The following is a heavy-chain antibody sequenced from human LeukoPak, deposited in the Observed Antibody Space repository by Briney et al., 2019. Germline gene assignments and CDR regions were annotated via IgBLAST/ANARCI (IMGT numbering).Heavy chain of an antibody. CDR3: ARHIRSTWCPSCFDP. V-gene: IGHV4-39*01. J-gene: IGHJ5*02. Sequence: SETLSLTCTVSGDSISNSSYYWGWIRQPPGKGLEWIGSIYYSGDTYCNPSLKSRVTMFVDTSKLQFSLKLSSVTAADTAMYYCARHIRSTWCPSCFDPWGQGTLVTVSS. CDR1: GDSISNSSYY. CDR2: IYYSGDT. D-gene: IGHD6-13*01.